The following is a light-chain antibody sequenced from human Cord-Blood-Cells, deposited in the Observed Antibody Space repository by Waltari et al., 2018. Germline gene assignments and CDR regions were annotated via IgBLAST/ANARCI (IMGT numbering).Light chain of an antibody. CDR2: GAS. CDR1: QSVSSN. CDR3: QQYNNWPWT. Sequence: EIVMTQSPATLSVSPGERATLSCRASQSVSSNLAWHQQKPGQAPRPLIYGASTRATGIPARFSGSGSGTEFTLTISSLQSEDFAVYYCQQYNNWPWTFGQGTKVEIK. V-gene: IGKV3-15*01. J-gene: IGKJ1*01.